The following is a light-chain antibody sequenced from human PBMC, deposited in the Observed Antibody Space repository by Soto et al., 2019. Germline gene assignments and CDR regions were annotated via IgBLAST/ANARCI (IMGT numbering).Light chain of an antibody. J-gene: IGLJ3*02. CDR2: SDN. CDR3: AAWDDSLSGRL. V-gene: IGLV1-47*01. Sequence: QSVLTQPPSASGTPGQGVTISCAGRTSNIGSNYVYWYQHFPGTAPRLLIHSDNQRPSGVPDRFSGSKSGTSASLAISGLRSEDEGVYYCAAWDDSLSGRLFGGGTKVTVL. CDR1: TSNIGSNY.